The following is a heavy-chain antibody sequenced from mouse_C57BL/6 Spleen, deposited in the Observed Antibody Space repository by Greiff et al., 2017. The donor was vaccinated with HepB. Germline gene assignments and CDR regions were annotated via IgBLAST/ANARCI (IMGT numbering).Heavy chain of an antibody. CDR3: ARGGDSSGYAAWFAD. CDR1: GYTFTTYP. CDR2: FHPYNDDT. V-gene: IGHV1-47*01. J-gene: IGHJ3*01. D-gene: IGHD3-2*02. Sequence: VQLQQSGAELVKPGASVKMSCKASGYTFTTYPIEWMKQNHGKSLEWIGNFHPYNDDTKYNEKFKGKATLTVEKSSSTVYLELSRLTSDDSAVYYWARGGDSSGYAAWFADWGQGTLVTVSA.